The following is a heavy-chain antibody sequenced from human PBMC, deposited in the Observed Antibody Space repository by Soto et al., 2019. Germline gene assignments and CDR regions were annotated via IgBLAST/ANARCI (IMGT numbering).Heavy chain of an antibody. CDR1: GFTFDDYA. V-gene: IGHV3-9*01. CDR2: ISWNSGSI. D-gene: IGHD1-1*01. Sequence: GGSLRLSCAASGFTFDDYAMHWVRQAPGKGLEWVSGISWNSGSIGYADSVKGRFTISRDNAKNSLYLQMNSLRAEDTALYYCAKDIAAGYNGNYYYMDVWGKGTTVTVSS. CDR3: AKDIAAGYNGNYYYMDV. J-gene: IGHJ6*03.